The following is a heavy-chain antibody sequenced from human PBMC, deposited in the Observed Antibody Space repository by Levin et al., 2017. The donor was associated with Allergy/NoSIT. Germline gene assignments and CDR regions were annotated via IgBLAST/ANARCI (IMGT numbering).Heavy chain of an antibody. V-gene: IGHV3-23*01. CDR1: LFTFYTFF. J-gene: IGHJ4*02. CDR3: TKDFNYYTTRAYRHTPIDL. D-gene: IGHD3-22*01. CDR2: LFFLGGHS. Sequence: SLLLSFSSSLFTFYTFFFYCVCFSPCPFLSFFSPLFFLGGHSYYADSVKGRFTISRDDSKNTLYLQMSSLRTEDTAIYYCTKDFNYYTTRAYRHTPIDLWGQGTLVTVSS.